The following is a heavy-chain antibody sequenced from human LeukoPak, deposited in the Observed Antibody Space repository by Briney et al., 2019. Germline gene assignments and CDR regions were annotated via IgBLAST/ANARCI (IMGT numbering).Heavy chain of an antibody. J-gene: IGHJ6*02. D-gene: IGHD1-26*01. CDR2: INHSGST. V-gene: IGHV4-34*01. CDR3: ARFSSGSYWGYGMDV. CDR1: GGSFSGYC. Sequence: PSETLSLTCAVYGGSFSGYCWSWIRQPPGKGLEWIGEINHSGSTNYNPSLKSRVTISVDTSKNQFSLKLSSVTAADTAVYYCARFSSGSYWGYGMDVWGQGTTVTVSS.